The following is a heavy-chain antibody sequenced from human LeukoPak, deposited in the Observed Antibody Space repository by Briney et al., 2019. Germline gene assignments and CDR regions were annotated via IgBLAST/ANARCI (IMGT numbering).Heavy chain of an antibody. CDR1: GYTFTSYG. J-gene: IGHJ4*02. V-gene: IGHV1-18*01. D-gene: IGHD3-9*01. CDR2: ISAYNGNT. CDR3: AQKTYYDILTGQLGQYYFDY. Sequence: ASMKVSCKASGYTFTSYGISWVRQAPGQGLEWMGWISAYNGNTNYAQKLQGRVTMTTDTSTSTAYMELRSLRSDDTAVYYCAQKTYYDILTGQLGQYYFDYWGQGTLVTVSS.